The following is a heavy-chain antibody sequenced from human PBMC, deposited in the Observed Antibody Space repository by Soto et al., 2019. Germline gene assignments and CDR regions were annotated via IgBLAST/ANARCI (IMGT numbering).Heavy chain of an antibody. CDR2: IDWDDDK. Sequence: GSGPTLVNPTQTLTLTCTFSGFSLSTSGMCVSWIRQPPGKALEWLARIDWDDDKYYSTSLKTRLTISKDTSKNQVVLTMTNMDPVDTATYYCARMPLGTPAPYFDYWGQGTLVTVSS. V-gene: IGHV2-70*11. D-gene: IGHD3-16*01. CDR1: GFSLSTSGMC. J-gene: IGHJ4*02. CDR3: ARMPLGTPAPYFDY.